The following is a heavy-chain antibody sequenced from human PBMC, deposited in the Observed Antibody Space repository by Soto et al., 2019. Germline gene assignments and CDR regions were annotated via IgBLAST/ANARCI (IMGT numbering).Heavy chain of an antibody. CDR3: AREPLD. Sequence: WTWIRQHPGKGLEWIGYIYYSGITYYNPSLKSRVTISVDTSKNQFSLKLSSVTAADTAVYYCAREPLDWGQGTLDTVSS. CDR2: IYYSGIT. J-gene: IGHJ4*02. V-gene: IGHV4-31*02.